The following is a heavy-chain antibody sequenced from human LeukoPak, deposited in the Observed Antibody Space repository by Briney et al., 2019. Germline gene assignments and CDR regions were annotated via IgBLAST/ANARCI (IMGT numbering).Heavy chain of an antibody. D-gene: IGHD6-19*01. Sequence: GGSPRLSCAASGFTFSSYAMSWVRQAPGKGLEWVSAISGSGGSTYYADSVKGRFTISRDNSKNTLYLQMNSLRAEDTAVYYCAKALLLAVLGPSFQHGGQGAWSPSPQ. CDR3: AKALLLAVLGPSFQH. CDR1: GFTFSSYA. V-gene: IGHV3-23*01. J-gene: IGHJ1*01. CDR2: ISGSGGST.